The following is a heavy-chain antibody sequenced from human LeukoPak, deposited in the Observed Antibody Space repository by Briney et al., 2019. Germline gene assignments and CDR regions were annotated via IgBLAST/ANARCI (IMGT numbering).Heavy chain of an antibody. J-gene: IGHJ6*03. CDR2: ISSSSSTI. Sequence: GGSLRLSCAASGFTFSSYSMNWVRQAPGKGLEWVSYISSSSSTIYYADSVKGRFTISRDNAKNSLYLQMNSLRAEDTAVYYCWAVVPAAMIGKKYYYYYYYKDVWGKGTTVTVSS. D-gene: IGHD2-2*01. CDR3: WAVVPAAMIGKKYYYYYYYKDV. CDR1: GFTFSSYS. V-gene: IGHV3-48*04.